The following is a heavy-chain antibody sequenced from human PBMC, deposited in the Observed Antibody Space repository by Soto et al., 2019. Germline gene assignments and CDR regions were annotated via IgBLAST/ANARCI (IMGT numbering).Heavy chain of an antibody. V-gene: IGHV4-59*08. Sequence: SEIKSHPKTVSYASIKDYHCPRIRQPQERGQEWIAYIYYTGTTNFNPSLKSRVTISMDTSKNQVSLNLRTVTAADTAVYYCAPLRGLGEVSRYFDYWGKGLMVTVSS. J-gene: IGHJ4*02. CDR1: YASIKDYH. CDR2: IYYTGTT. CDR3: APLRGLGEVSRYFDY. D-gene: IGHD3-10*01.